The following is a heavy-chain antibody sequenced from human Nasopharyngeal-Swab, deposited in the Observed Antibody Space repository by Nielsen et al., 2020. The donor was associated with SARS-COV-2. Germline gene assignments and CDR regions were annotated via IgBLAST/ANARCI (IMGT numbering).Heavy chain of an antibody. V-gene: IGHV4-59*02. Sequence: SQTLSLTCVVSGDSVTTFYWSWIRQPPGKGLTWIGFISSSGSTNYNPSLKSRVTISVDTSKKQFSLHLTSVTAADTAVYYCARGADGDVYTHWGQGTLVTVSS. CDR2: ISSSGST. J-gene: IGHJ4*02. CDR1: GDSVTTFY. CDR3: ARGADGDVYTH. D-gene: IGHD5-24*01.